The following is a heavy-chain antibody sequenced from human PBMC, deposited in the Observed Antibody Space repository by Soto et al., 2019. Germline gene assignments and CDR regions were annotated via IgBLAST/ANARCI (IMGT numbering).Heavy chain of an antibody. Sequence: GGSLRLSCAASGFTFSSYWMHWVRQAPGKGLLCVSRINSDGSSTSYADSVKGRFTISRDNAKNTLYLQMNSLRAEDTAVYYCARDSARGFTYYYGSGSLYGMDVWGQGTTVTVYS. D-gene: IGHD3-10*01. J-gene: IGHJ6*02. CDR2: INSDGSST. CDR3: ARDSARGFTYYYGSGSLYGMDV. V-gene: IGHV3-74*01. CDR1: GFTFSSYW.